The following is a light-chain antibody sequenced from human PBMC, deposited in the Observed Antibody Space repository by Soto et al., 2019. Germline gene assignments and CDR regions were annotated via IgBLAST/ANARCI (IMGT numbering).Light chain of an antibody. CDR2: DAS. Sequence: DIQMTQSLPTLSASVGDRVTITCQASQDIGNFLSWYQQKPGKVPKLLIFDASNLETGVPSRFSGSGSGTDFTFTISSLQPEDIATYYCQQYDNLPLTFGGGTKMEIK. CDR3: QQYDNLPLT. CDR1: QDIGNF. V-gene: IGKV1-33*01. J-gene: IGKJ4*01.